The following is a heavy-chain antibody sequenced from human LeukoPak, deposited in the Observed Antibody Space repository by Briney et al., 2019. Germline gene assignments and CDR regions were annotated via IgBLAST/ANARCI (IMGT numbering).Heavy chain of an antibody. V-gene: IGHV4-39*01. J-gene: IGHJ1*01. CDR2: IYYSGST. CDR3: ARGPAYYYDSSGYFPEYFQH. D-gene: IGHD3-22*01. Sequence: SETLSLTCTVSGGSISSSSYYWGWIRQPPGTGLEWIGSIYYSGSTYYNPSLKSRVTISVDTSKNQFSLKLSSVTAADTAVYYCARGPAYYYDSSGYFPEYFQHWGQGTLVTVSS. CDR1: GGSISSSSYY.